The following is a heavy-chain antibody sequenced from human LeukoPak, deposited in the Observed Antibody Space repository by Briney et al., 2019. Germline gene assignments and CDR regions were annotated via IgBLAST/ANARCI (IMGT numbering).Heavy chain of an antibody. CDR2: ISSTSNYI. J-gene: IGHJ5*02. V-gene: IGHV3-21*01. Sequence: GGSLRLSCAASGFTFSSYDMNWVRQAPGKGLEWVSSISSTSNYINYADSVKGRFTISRDNAKSLLYLQMNSLRVEDTAVYYCARTLFGAYNWFDPWGQGALVTVSS. D-gene: IGHD3-3*01. CDR3: ARTLFGAYNWFDP. CDR1: GFTFSSYD.